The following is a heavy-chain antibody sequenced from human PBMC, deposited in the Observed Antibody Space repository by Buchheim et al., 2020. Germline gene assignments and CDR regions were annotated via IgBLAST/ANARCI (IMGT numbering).Heavy chain of an antibody. CDR2: ISYDGSNK. J-gene: IGHJ4*02. CDR3: AKIQDIVVVPAAIDY. Sequence: QVQLVESGGGVVQPGRSLRLSCAASGFTFSSYGMHWVRQAPGKGLEWVAVISYDGSNKYYADSVKGRFTISRDNSKNTLYLLMNSLRAEDTAVYYCAKIQDIVVVPAAIDYWGQGTL. V-gene: IGHV3-30*18. CDR1: GFTFSSYG. D-gene: IGHD2-2*01.